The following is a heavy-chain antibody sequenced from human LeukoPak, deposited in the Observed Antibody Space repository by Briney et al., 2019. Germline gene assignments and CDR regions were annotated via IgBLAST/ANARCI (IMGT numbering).Heavy chain of an antibody. V-gene: IGHV3-48*03. D-gene: IGHD3-22*01. CDR3: ARATLTHYYDSSGYWGRRSGEDAFDI. Sequence: PGGSLRLSCAASGFTFSGYEMNWVRQAPGKGLEWVSYISSSGSTIYYADSVKGRFTISRDNAKNSLYLQMNSLRAEDTAVYYCARATLTHYYDSSGYWGRRSGEDAFDIWGQGTMVTVSS. CDR2: ISSSGSTI. CDR1: GFTFSGYE. J-gene: IGHJ3*02.